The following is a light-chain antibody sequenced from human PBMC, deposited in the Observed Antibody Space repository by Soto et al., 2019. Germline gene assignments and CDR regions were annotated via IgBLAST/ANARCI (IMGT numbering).Light chain of an antibody. CDR3: QQYNSYLFT. CDR2: DAS. J-gene: IGKJ3*01. Sequence: DIQMTQSPSTLSASVGDRVTITCRASQSISSWLAWYQQKPGKAPKLLIYDASNLESGVSSRFSGSGSGTEFTLTISSLQPDDFATYYCQQYNSYLFTFGPGTKVDIK. CDR1: QSISSW. V-gene: IGKV1-5*01.